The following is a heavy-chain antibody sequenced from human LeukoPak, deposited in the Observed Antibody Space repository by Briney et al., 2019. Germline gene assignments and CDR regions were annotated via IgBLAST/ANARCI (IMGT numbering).Heavy chain of an antibody. J-gene: IGHJ5*02. Sequence: SETLSLTCTVSGVSISNYYWNWIRQPPRKGLEWVGHISYSGGTKYNPSLQSRVTISIDTSKNQFSLNLSSVTDGETAVYYCARRVIMSAAGVPDTWLDPWGQGTLVTVSS. CDR1: GVSISNYY. CDR2: ISYSGGT. D-gene: IGHD2-8*01. V-gene: IGHV4-59*08. CDR3: ARRVIMSAAGVPDTWLDP.